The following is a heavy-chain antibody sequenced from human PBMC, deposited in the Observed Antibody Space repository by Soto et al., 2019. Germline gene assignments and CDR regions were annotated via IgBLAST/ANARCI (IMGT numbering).Heavy chain of an antibody. V-gene: IGHV2-5*02. D-gene: IGHD6-25*01. CDR3: APRSPYSGGWNDGWFDP. Sequence: QITLKESGPTLVEPTQTLTLTCTFSGFSLSTSGVGVGWVRQSPGTALEWLASLYWDDDKSHSPSLRSRLTITKDTSKHQVVLTVTNRYPLDTTTYFCAPRSPYSGGWNDGWFDPGGHVTLVTVAS. J-gene: IGHJ5*02. CDR1: GFSLSTSGVG. CDR2: LYWDDDK.